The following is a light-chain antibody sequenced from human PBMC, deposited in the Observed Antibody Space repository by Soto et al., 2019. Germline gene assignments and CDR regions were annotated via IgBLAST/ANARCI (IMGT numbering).Light chain of an antibody. CDR1: QSVSSNY. J-gene: IGKJ2*01. CDR2: GAS. Sequence: EVVLTQSPGTLSLSPGDRATLSCRASQSVSSNYLAWYQQKPGQAPRLLIYGASSRHPGIPDRFSGSGSGTDFTLTISRLEYEDFAEYYCQQYGCSRKTFGQATKLEIK. CDR3: QQYGCSRKT. V-gene: IGKV3-20*01.